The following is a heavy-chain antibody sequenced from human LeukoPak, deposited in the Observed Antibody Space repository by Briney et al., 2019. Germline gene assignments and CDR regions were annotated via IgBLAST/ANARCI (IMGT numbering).Heavy chain of an antibody. CDR3: ATSIAAAGSNIWVYYGMDV. D-gene: IGHD6-13*01. CDR2: IIPILGIA. CDR1: GGTFSSYA. J-gene: IGHJ6*02. V-gene: IGHV1-69*04. Sequence: SVKVSCKASGGTFSSYAISWVRQAPGQGLEWMGRIIPILGIANYAQKFQGRVTITADKSTSTAYMELSSLRSEDTAVYYCATSIAAAGSNIWVYYGMDVWGQGTTVTVSS.